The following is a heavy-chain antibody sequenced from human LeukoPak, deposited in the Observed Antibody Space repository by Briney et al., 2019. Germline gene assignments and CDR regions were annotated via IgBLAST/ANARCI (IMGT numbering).Heavy chain of an antibody. CDR1: GGSFSGYY. J-gene: IGHJ5*02. Sequence: SETLSLTCAVYGGSFSGYYWSWIRQPPGKGLEWIGEINHSGSTNYNPSLRSRVTISVDTSKNQFSLKLSSVTAADTGVYYCARRADSSSYQPWGQGTLVTVSS. V-gene: IGHV4-34*01. CDR3: ARRADSSSYQP. D-gene: IGHD6-6*01. CDR2: INHSGST.